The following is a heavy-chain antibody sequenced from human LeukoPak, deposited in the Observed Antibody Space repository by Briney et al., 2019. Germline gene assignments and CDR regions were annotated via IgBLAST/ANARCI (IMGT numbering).Heavy chain of an antibody. Sequence: GGSLRLSCSASGFTFSSFVMHWVRQAPGKGLEYVSAISSKGHSTYYADSVKGRFTISRDNSKNRLYLQMSSLRAEDTAVYYCARVTMVAAASYNWFVPWGQGTLVTVSS. CDR3: ARVTMVAAASYNWFVP. V-gene: IGHV3-64D*06. CDR1: GFTFSSFV. CDR2: ISSKGHST. J-gene: IGHJ5*02. D-gene: IGHD2-15*01.